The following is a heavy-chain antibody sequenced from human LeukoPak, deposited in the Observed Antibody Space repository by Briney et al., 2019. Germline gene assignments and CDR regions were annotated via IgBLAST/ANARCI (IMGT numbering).Heavy chain of an antibody. Sequence: ASVKVSCKASGYTFTGYYMHWVRQAPGQGLEWMGWINPNSGGTNYAQKFQGRVTMTRDTSISTAYMELSRLRSDDTAVYYCARVPVGATTFGEYYFDYWGQGTLVTVSS. CDR3: ARVPVGATTFGEYYFDY. CDR2: INPNSGGT. J-gene: IGHJ4*02. V-gene: IGHV1-2*02. CDR1: GYTFTGYY. D-gene: IGHD1-26*01.